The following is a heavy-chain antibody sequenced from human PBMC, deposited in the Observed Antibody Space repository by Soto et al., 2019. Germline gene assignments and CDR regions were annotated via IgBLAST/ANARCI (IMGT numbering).Heavy chain of an antibody. D-gene: IGHD1-26*01. CDR1: GGSFSSGSYY. J-gene: IGHJ4*02. CDR3: ARMDRYGGYVSYFDY. Sequence: PSETLSLTCTVSGGSFSSGSYYWSWLRQPPGKGLEWIGYIYYSGSTNYNPSLNSRVTISIDTYKNQFSLKLSSVTAADTAVYYCARMDRYGGYVSYFDYWGQGTLVTVSS. V-gene: IGHV4-61*01. CDR2: IYYSGST.